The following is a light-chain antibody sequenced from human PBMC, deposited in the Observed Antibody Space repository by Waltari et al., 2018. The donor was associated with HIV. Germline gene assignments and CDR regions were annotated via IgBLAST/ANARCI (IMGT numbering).Light chain of an antibody. V-gene: IGKV3-20*01. CDR1: QSVSSSY. CDR2: GAS. J-gene: IGKJ4*01. Sequence: ELVLTQSPGTMSLSPGERATLSCRASQSVSSSYLAWYQQKPGQAPRVLIYGASSRATGIPDRFSGSGSGTDFTLTISRLEPEDFAVYYCQQYGSSPGFGGGTKVEIK. CDR3: QQYGSSPG.